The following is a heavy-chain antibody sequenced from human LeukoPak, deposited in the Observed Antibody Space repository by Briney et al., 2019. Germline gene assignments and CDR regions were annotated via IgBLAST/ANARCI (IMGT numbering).Heavy chain of an antibody. Sequence: ASVKVSCKASGYTFSGYYMHWVRQAPGQGLEWKGWFIPNSGGTNSAQKFQGRVTMTRDTSIRPAYMELSRLRSDDTAVYYCARDSGVASLGPDYWGQGTLVTVSS. V-gene: IGHV1-2*02. D-gene: IGHD5-12*01. CDR3: ARDSGVASLGPDY. J-gene: IGHJ4*02. CDR2: FIPNSGGT. CDR1: GYTFSGYY.